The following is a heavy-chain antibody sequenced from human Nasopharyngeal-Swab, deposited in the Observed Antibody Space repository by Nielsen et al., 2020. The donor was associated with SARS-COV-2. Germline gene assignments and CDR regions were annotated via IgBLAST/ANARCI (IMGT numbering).Heavy chain of an antibody. D-gene: IGHD2-2*01. CDR3: ARDRVVPAASLGYYGMDV. J-gene: IGHJ6*02. Sequence: SETLSLTCTVSGGSISSSSYYWGWLRQPPGKGLEWIGSIYYSGSTYYNPSLKSRVTISVDTSKNQFSLKLSSVTAADTAVYYCARDRVVPAASLGYYGMDVWGQGTTVTVSS. CDR2: IYYSGST. V-gene: IGHV4-39*07. CDR1: GGSISSSSYY.